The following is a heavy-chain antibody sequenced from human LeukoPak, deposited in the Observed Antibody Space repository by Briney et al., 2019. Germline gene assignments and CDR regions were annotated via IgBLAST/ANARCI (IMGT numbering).Heavy chain of an antibody. D-gene: IGHD3-10*01. V-gene: IGHV3-48*02. CDR1: GFTFSTYN. CDR2: ISSTSSTI. Sequence: GGSLRLSCAASGFTFSTYNMNWVRQAPGKGLEWVSYISSTSSTIHYADSVKGRFTISRDNAKNSLYLQMNSLRDDDTAVYYCARRGAQDAFDIWGQGTMVTVSS. CDR3: ARRGAQDAFDI. J-gene: IGHJ3*02.